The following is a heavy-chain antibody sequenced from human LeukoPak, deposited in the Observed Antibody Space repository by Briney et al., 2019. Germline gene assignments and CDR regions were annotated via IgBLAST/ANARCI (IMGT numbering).Heavy chain of an antibody. J-gene: IGHJ4*02. Sequence: ASVKVSCKASGSTFTGYYMHWVRQAPGQGLEWMGWISAYNGNTNYAQKLQGRVTMTTDTSTSTAYMELRSLRSDDTAVYYCARVLKGYYYGSGSYSPFDYWGQGTLVTVSS. D-gene: IGHD3-10*01. CDR2: ISAYNGNT. V-gene: IGHV1-18*04. CDR3: ARVLKGYYYGSGSYSPFDY. CDR1: GSTFTGYY.